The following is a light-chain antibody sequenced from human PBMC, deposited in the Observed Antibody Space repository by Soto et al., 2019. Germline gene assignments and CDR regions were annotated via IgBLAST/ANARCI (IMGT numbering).Light chain of an antibody. CDR2: DAS. CDR3: QQYNSYWGT. Sequence: DIQMTQSPSTLSGSAGDRVTITCRASQSISNWLAWYQQKQGKAPKLLIYDASSLESGVPSRFSGSGSGTEFTLTISSLQPDDFATYYCQQYNSYWGTFGQGTKVDIK. CDR1: QSISNW. V-gene: IGKV1-5*01. J-gene: IGKJ1*01.